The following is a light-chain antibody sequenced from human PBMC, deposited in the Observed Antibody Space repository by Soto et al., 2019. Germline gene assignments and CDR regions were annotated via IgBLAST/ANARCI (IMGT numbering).Light chain of an antibody. V-gene: IGKV3-20*01. CDR3: QQYGSSPLFT. CDR2: DTS. J-gene: IGKJ3*01. Sequence: EIVLTQSPGTLSLSPGERATLSCRASQSVSSSYLAWYQQKPGQAPRLLIYDTSSRATGIPDRFSGSGSGTDFTLTISRLEPEDYAVYYCQQYGSSPLFTFGHGTKVDIK. CDR1: QSVSSSY.